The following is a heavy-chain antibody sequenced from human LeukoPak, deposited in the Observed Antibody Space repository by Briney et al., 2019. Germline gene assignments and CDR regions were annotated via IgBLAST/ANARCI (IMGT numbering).Heavy chain of an antibody. D-gene: IGHD3-10*02. CDR2: ISSSGSTI. J-gene: IGHJ6*04. V-gene: IGHV3-48*03. Sequence: GESLRLSCAASGFSVGSTYMNWVRQAPGKGLEWVSYISSSGSTIYYADSVKGRFTISRDNAKNSLYLQMNSLRAEDTAVYYCAELGITMIGGVWGKGTTVTISS. CDR1: GFSVGSTY. CDR3: AELGITMIGGV.